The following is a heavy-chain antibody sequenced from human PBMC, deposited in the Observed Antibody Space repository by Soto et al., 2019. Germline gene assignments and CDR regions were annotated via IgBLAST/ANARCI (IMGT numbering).Heavy chain of an antibody. D-gene: IGHD2-8*02. J-gene: IGHJ6*02. V-gene: IGHV3-33*01. CDR2: IWYDGGTK. Sequence: PGGSLRLSCAASGFTFYTYGMHWVRQVPGKGLQWVAVIWYDGGTKYYADSVRGRFTVSRDNSKNTLYLQMNSLRDEDTAVYYCARIDCTGNNCNPYYHYGMDVWGQGTTVTVYS. CDR3: ARIDCTGNNCNPYYHYGMDV. CDR1: GFTFYTYG.